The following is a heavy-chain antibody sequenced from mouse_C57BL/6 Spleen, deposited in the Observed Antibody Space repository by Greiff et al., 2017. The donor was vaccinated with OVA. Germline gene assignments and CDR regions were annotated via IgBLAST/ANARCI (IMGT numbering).Heavy chain of an antibody. J-gene: IGHJ3*01. V-gene: IGHV3-6*01. CDR3: AREERGWFAY. CDR1: GYSITSGYY. Sequence: EVQLVESGPGLVKPSQSLSLTCSVTGYSITSGYYWNWIRQFPGNKLEWMGYISYDGSNNYNPSLKNRISITRDTAKNQFFLKLNSVTTEDTATYYCAREERGWFAYWGQGTLVTVSA. CDR2: ISYDGSN.